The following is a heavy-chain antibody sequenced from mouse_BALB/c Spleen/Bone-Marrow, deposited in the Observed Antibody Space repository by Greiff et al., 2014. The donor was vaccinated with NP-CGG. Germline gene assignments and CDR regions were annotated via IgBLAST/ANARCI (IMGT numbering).Heavy chain of an antibody. CDR1: GYTFTDYY. CDR3: ARPGY. CDR2: VTPYNGGT. V-gene: IGHV1-19*01. Sequence: EVQRVESGPGLVKPGASVKMSCKASGYTFTDYYMDWVKQSHGESFEWIGRVTPYNGGTTYNQKFKGKATLTVDKSSSTAYMALNSLTSEDSAVYYCARPGYWGQGTTLTVSS. J-gene: IGHJ2*01.